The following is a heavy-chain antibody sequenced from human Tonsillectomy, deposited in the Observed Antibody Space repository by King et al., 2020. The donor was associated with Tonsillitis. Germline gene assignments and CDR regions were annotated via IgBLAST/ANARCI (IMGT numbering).Heavy chain of an antibody. V-gene: IGHV3-9*01. CDR2: ISWNSGSI. D-gene: IGHD3-22*01. CDR1: GFTFDDYA. J-gene: IGHJ4*02. Sequence: VQLVESGGGLVQPGRSLRLSCAASGFTFDDYAMHWVRQAPGKGLEWVSGISWNSGSIGYADSVKGRFTISRDNDKNSLYLQMNSLRAEDTALYYCAKDSSGYYTSYYFDYWGQGTLVTVSS. CDR3: AKDSSGYYTSYYFDY.